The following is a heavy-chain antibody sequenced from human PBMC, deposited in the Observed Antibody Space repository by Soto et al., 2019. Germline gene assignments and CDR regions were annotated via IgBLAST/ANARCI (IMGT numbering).Heavy chain of an antibody. V-gene: IGHV1-18*01. J-gene: IGHJ6*02. CDR1: GYTFTSYG. CDR3: ARDPGGTIVVVPAPTTYYYYYGMDV. CDR2: ISAYNGNT. D-gene: IGHD2-2*01. Sequence: QVQLVQSGAEVKKPGASVKVSCKASGYTFTSYGISWVRQAPGQGLEWMGWISAYNGNTNYAQKLQGRVTMTTDTSTSTAYMELRSLRSDDTAVYYCARDPGGTIVVVPAPTTYYYYYGMDVWGQGTTVTVSS.